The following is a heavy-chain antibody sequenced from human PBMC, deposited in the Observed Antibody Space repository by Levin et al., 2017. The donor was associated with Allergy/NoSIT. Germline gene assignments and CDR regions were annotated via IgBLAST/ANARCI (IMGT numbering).Heavy chain of an antibody. CDR1: RFTFSAYW. D-gene: IGHD2-15*01. CDR2: IKQDGSEK. Sequence: RGESLKISCAASRFTFSAYWMSWVRQAPGKGLDWVANIKQDGSEKFYVDAVKGRFTISRDNAKDSLYLQMNSLRADDTAVYYCARWGEYCGGGTCFFDSWGQGSLVTVSS. J-gene: IGHJ4*02. V-gene: IGHV3-7*04. CDR3: ARWGEYCGGGTCFFDS.